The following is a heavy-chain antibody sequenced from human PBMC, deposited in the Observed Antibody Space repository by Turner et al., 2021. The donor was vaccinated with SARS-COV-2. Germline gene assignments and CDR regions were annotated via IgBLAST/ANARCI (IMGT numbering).Heavy chain of an antibody. Sequence: EVQLVESGGGWVQPGGSLRLSCAGSGITVSSNYMRWVRQGPGKGLEWVSVIYSGGSTYDTDSVKGRFTISRHNSKNTLYLQMNSLRAEDTAVYYCARDLNYYGMDVWGQGTTVTVSS. CDR1: GITVSSNY. D-gene: IGHD3-9*01. CDR2: IYSGGST. J-gene: IGHJ6*02. CDR3: ARDLNYYGMDV. V-gene: IGHV3-53*04.